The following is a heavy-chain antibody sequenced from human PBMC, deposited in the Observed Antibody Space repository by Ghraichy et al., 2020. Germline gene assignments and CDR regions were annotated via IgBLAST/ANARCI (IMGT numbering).Heavy chain of an antibody. J-gene: IGHJ4*02. V-gene: IGHV3-48*01. CDR1: GFTFSSYA. D-gene: IGHD1-14*01. CDR3: ARAYTDSCYY. CDR2: IGTSSSIV. Sequence: GSLRLSCAASGFTFSSYAMNWVRQAPGKGLEWVAHIGTSSSIVKYADPVRGRFTISRDNAKNSLYLQMNNLRAEDTAVYYCARAYTDSCYYWCQGVLGTVSS.